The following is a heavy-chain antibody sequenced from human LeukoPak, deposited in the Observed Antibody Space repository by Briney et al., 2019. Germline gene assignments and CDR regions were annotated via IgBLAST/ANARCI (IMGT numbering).Heavy chain of an antibody. D-gene: IGHD2-2*01. J-gene: IGHJ4*02. CDR1: GFTFDDYG. CDR3: ATVFSSSNEFFDY. CDR2: ISWNGGSK. V-gene: IGHV3-20*04. Sequence: RGSLRLSCAASGFTFDDYGMSWVRQVPGKGLEWVSGISWNGGSKGYAASVKGRFTTSRDNAKNSLYLQMNSLRAEDTAVYYCATVFSSSNEFFDYWGQGALVTVSS.